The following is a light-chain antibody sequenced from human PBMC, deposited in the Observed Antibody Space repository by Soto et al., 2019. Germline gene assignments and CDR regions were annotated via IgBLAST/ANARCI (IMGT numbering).Light chain of an antibody. CDR2: QHS. CDR3: QAWDSSTANVV. Sequence: SYELTQPPSVSVSPGQTAYITCSGDTLGDKYACWYQQRPGQSPVLVIYQHSKRPSGIPERFSGSNSGNTATLTISGTQAMDEADYYCQAWDSSTANVVFGGGTKVTVL. V-gene: IGLV3-1*01. J-gene: IGLJ2*01. CDR1: TLGDKY.